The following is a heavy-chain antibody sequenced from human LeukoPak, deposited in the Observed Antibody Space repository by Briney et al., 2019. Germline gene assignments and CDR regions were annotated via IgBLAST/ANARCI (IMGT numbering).Heavy chain of an antibody. CDR3: ARLEKKSYYYMDV. CDR1: GFTVSSNY. Sequence: GGSLRLSCAVSGFTVSSNYMSWVRQAPGKGLEWVSVFYSSGSTYYADSVKGRFTISRDNSENTLFLQMNTLRAEDTAVYYCARLEKKSYYYMDVWGKGTTVTVSS. J-gene: IGHJ6*03. D-gene: IGHD1-1*01. V-gene: IGHV3-53*01. CDR2: FYSSGST.